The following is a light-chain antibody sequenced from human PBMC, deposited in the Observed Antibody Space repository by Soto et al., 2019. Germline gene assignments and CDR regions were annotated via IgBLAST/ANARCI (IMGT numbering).Light chain of an antibody. V-gene: IGLV2-14*01. CDR3: SSFTSSTTLV. J-gene: IGLJ2*01. CDR1: SSDVGGYNY. Sequence: QFALTQPASVYGSPGQSITISCTRTSSDVGGYNYVSWYQQYPGKAPKLMIFEVTNRPSSVSNRFSGSKSGNTASLTISGLQAEDEADYYCSSFTSSTTLVFGGGTKLTVL. CDR2: EVT.